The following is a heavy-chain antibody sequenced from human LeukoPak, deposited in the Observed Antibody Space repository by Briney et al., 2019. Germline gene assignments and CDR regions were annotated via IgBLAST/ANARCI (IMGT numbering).Heavy chain of an antibody. CDR1: GFTFSSYA. D-gene: IGHD3-22*01. Sequence: GRSLRLSCAASGFTFSSYAMHWVRQAPGKGLEWVAVISYDGSNKYYADSVKGRFTISRDNSKNTLYLQMNSLRAEDTAVYYCARDPSPPTHYGPYDSSGYYFDYWGQGTLVTVSS. CDR3: ARDPSPPTHYGPYDSSGYYFDY. V-gene: IGHV3-30*04. CDR2: ISYDGSNK. J-gene: IGHJ4*02.